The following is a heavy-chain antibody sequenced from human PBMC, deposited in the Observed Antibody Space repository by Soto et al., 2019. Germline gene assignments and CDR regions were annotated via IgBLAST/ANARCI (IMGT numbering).Heavy chain of an antibody. CDR1: GGSISSGGYS. CDR2: IYHSGST. J-gene: IGHJ4*02. D-gene: IGHD2-15*01. CDR3: ARGDCSGGSCYVFDY. Sequence: QLQLQESGSGLVKPSQTLSLTCAVSGGSISSGGYSWSWIRQPPGKGLEWIGYIYHSGSTYYNPSLKSRVIISVDRSKNQFSLKLSSVTAADTAVYYCARGDCSGGSCYVFDYWGQGTLVTVSS. V-gene: IGHV4-30-2*01.